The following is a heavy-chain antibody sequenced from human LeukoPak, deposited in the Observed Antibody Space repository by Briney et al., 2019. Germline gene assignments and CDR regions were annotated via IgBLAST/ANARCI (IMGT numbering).Heavy chain of an antibody. CDR1: GGSISSYY. J-gene: IGHJ6*03. D-gene: IGHD2-21*01. CDR3: ARLFRVGGTPTTYFYYYYMDV. Sequence: PSETLSLTCSVSGGSISSYYWSWLRQPPGKGLEWIGYIYTSEAANYNPSLESRVTISVATSKNQFSLNLRSVTAADTAIYYCARLFRVGGTPTTYFYYYYMDVWGKGATVTVSS. CDR2: IYTSEAA. V-gene: IGHV4-4*08.